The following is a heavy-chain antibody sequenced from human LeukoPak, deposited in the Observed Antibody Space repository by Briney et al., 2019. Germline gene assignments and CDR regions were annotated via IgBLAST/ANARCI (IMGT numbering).Heavy chain of an antibody. J-gene: IGHJ4*02. CDR1: GGSISSSNW. V-gene: IGHV4-4*02. CDR3: ARAHSSSWYMDY. D-gene: IGHD6-13*01. CDR2: IYYSGST. Sequence: PSETLSLTCAVSGGSISSSNWWSWVRQPPGKGLEWIGYIYYSGSTNYNPSLKSRVTISVDTSENQLSLKLSSVTAADTAVYYCARAHSSSWYMDYWGQGTLVTVSS.